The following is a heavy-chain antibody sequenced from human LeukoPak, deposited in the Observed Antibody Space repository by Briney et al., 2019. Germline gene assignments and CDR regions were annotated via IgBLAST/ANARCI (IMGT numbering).Heavy chain of an antibody. V-gene: IGHV3-48*01. CDR2: ISTGSSTI. J-gene: IGHJ4*02. D-gene: IGHD1-1*01. CDR1: GFTFSSYS. CDR3: ARDTRGFGY. Sequence: GGSLRLSCAASGFTFSSYSMIWVRQAPGKGLEWVSYISTGSSTIYYADSVRGRFTISRDNAKNSLYLQMNSLRAEDTAVYYCARDTRGFGYWGQGTLVTVSS.